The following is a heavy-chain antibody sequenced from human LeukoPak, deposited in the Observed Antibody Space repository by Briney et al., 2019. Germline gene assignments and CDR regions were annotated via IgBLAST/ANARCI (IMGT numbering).Heavy chain of an antibody. Sequence: PGRSLRLSCAASGFTFSSYGMHWVRQAPGKGLEWVAVISYDGSNKYYADSVKGRFTISRDNSKNTLYLQMNSLRAEDTAVYYCAKGRSIVGPDAFDIWGQGTMVIVSS. D-gene: IGHD1-26*01. CDR3: AKGRSIVGPDAFDI. CDR2: ISYDGSNK. J-gene: IGHJ3*02. CDR1: GFTFSSYG. V-gene: IGHV3-30*18.